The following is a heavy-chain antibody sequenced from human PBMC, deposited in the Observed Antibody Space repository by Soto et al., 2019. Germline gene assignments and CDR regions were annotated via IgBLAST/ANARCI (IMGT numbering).Heavy chain of an antibody. CDR3: AKDRGQWLVRYDYGMDV. CDR1: GFTFSSYG. D-gene: IGHD6-19*01. J-gene: IGHJ6*02. Sequence: QVQLVESGGGVVQPGRSLRLSCAASGFTFSSYGMHWVRQAPGKGLEWVAVISYDGSNKYYADSVKGRFSISRDNSKNTLYLLMNSLRAEDTAVYYCAKDRGQWLVRYDYGMDVWGRGTTVTVSS. V-gene: IGHV3-30*18. CDR2: ISYDGSNK.